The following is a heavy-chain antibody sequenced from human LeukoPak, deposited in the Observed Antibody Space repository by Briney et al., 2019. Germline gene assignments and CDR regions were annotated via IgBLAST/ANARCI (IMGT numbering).Heavy chain of an antibody. V-gene: IGHV4-34*01. CDR1: GGSFSGYY. D-gene: IGHD3-3*01. CDR2: INHSGST. J-gene: IGHJ4*02. Sequence: SETLSLTCAVYGGSFSGYYWSWIRQPPGKGLEWIGEINHSGSTNYNPSLKSRVTISVDTSKNQFSLKLSSVTAADTAVYYCASLYYDFWSGYYYADYWGQGTLVTVSS. CDR3: ASLYYDFWSGYYYADY.